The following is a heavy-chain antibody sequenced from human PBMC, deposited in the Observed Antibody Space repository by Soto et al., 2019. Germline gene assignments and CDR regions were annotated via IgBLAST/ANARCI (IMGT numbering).Heavy chain of an antibody. CDR1: GYTFTAYV. CDR3: ARVGYCSGSSCPSFDY. Sequence: QVHLVQSGAEVKKPGASVKVSCQASGYTFTAYVIHWMRQAPGQRLEWMGWINAASGDTKYSQRSQGRVTITRDTSATTAYMELSSLTSEDTAVYYCARVGYCSGSSCPSFDYWGEGTLVTVSS. CDR2: INAASGDT. V-gene: IGHV1-3*01. D-gene: IGHD2-2*01. J-gene: IGHJ4*02.